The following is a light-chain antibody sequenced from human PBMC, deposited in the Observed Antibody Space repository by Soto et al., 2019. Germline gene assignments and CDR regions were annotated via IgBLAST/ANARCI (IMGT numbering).Light chain of an antibody. CDR1: TSDVGGYNY. V-gene: IGLV2-11*01. CDR3: FSCAGSASLVV. CDR2: DVS. J-gene: IGLJ2*01. Sequence: QSVLTQPRSVSGSPGQSVTISCTGTTSDVGGYNYVSLYQQHPDKAPKLMIYDVSKRPSGVPDLFSGSKSGNTASLTSSGLHAEDEADYYCFSCAGSASLVVFGGGT.